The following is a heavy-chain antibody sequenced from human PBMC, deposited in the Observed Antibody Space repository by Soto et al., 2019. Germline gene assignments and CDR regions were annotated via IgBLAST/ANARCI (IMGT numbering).Heavy chain of an antibody. V-gene: IGHV4-38-2*02. CDR3: VRERAGGPIDY. Sequence: EALSATFSVSGYPISSAHYSGWIRQPPGKGLEWIGNIYHSGSTYYNPSLKSRVTISVDTSKNQFFLNLSSVTAADTSMYYCVRERAGGPIDYWGQGTLVTVSS. CDR2: IYHSGST. CDR1: GYPISSAHY. J-gene: IGHJ4*02.